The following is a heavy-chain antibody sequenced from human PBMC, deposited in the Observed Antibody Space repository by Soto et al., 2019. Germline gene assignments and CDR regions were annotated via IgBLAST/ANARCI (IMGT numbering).Heavy chain of an antibody. J-gene: IGHJ5*02. D-gene: IGHD3-3*01. Sequence: GASVKVSCKASGYTFTGYYMHWVRQAPGQGLEWMGWINPNSGGTNYAQKFQGWVTMTRDTSISTAYMELSRLRSDDTAVYYCARDFRNTIFGVVSGPNWFDPWGQVTLVTVSS. V-gene: IGHV1-2*04. CDR3: ARDFRNTIFGVVSGPNWFDP. CDR2: INPNSGGT. CDR1: GYTFTGYY.